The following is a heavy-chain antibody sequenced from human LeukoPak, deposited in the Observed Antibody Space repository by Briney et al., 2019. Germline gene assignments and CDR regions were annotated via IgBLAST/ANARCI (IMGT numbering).Heavy chain of an antibody. V-gene: IGHV4-39*07. Sequence: PSETLSLTCTVSGGSISSGSYYWGWIRQPPGKGLEWIGSIYYSGSTYYNPSLKSRVTISVDTSKNQFSLKLSSVTAADTAVYYCRVVPAAIETYYYYYGMDVWGQGTTVTVSS. CDR3: RVVPAAIETYYYYYGMDV. D-gene: IGHD2-2*02. J-gene: IGHJ6*02. CDR1: GGSISSGSYY. CDR2: IYYSGST.